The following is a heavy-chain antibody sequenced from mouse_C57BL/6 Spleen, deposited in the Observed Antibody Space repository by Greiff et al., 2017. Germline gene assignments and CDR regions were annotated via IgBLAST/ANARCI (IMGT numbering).Heavy chain of an antibody. CDR3: ARSSYYSNYVPMDY. CDR2: INPNNGGT. Sequence: VQLQQSGPELVKPGASVKISCKASGYTFTDYYMNWVKQSHGKSLEWIGDINPNNGGTSYNQKFKGKATLTVDKSSSTAYMELRSLTSEDSAVDYCARSSYYSNYVPMDYWGQGTSVTVAA. J-gene: IGHJ4*01. CDR1: GYTFTDYY. V-gene: IGHV1-26*01. D-gene: IGHD2-5*01.